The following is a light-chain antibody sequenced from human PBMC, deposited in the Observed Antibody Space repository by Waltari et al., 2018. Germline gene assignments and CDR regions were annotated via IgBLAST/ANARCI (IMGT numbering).Light chain of an antibody. CDR3: HSRDSSGDVV. CDR2: GKN. J-gene: IGLJ2*01. CDR1: RPRTYY. V-gene: IGLV3-19*01. Sequence: SSELTQDPAVSVALGQTVRITCQGDRPRTYYASWFHQKPGQAPALVIYGKNNRPSGIPDRFSASSSGSTASLTIIGAQAEDEADYYCHSRDSSGDVVIGGGTKLTVV.